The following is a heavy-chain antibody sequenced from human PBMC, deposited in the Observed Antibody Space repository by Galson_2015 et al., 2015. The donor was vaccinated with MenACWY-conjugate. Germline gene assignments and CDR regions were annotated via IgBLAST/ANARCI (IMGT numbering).Heavy chain of an antibody. J-gene: IGHJ3*02. V-gene: IGHV3-23*01. CDR1: GFTFRSYA. CDR3: AKEKPTTTAFDI. D-gene: IGHD4-11*01. CDR2: ISDNGDRT. Sequence: SLRLSCAASGFTFRSYAMGWARQAPGKGLEWVSIISDNGDRTYYTDSVKGRFTISRDNSENTLYLQMNSLRVEDTAVYYCAKEKPTTTAFDIWGQGTMVTVSS.